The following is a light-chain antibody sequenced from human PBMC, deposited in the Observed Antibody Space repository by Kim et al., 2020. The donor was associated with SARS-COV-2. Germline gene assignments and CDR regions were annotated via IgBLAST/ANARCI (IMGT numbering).Light chain of an antibody. J-gene: IGKJ4*01. CDR3: QQRGSWPPALT. CDR1: HNVGIS. Sequence: PGESATLYCRASHNVGISLARYQPTPGQAPRLVIYEAAIRAAGIPDRSSGRGSGTDFTLTIDSLAPEDCAIYYCQQRGSWPPALTFGGGTKVDIK. CDR2: EAA. V-gene: IGKV3-11*01.